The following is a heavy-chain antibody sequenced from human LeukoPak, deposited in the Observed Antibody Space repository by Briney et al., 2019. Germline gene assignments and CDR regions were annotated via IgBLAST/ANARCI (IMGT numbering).Heavy chain of an antibody. Sequence: ASVKVSCKASGYTFTSHDINWVRQATGQGLEWMGWMNPNSGNTGYAQKFQGRVTMTRNTSISTAYMELSRLRSEDTAVYYCARSRGYDFWSGYHHWFDPWGQGTLVTVSS. J-gene: IGHJ5*02. V-gene: IGHV1-8*01. CDR2: MNPNSGNT. CDR3: ARSRGYDFWSGYHHWFDP. CDR1: GYTFTSHD. D-gene: IGHD3-3*01.